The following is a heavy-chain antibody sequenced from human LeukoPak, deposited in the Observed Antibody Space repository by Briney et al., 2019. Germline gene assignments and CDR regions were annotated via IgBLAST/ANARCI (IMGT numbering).Heavy chain of an antibody. J-gene: IGHJ4*02. CDR3: ARLRANWNFDY. D-gene: IGHD1-1*01. Sequence: SSETLSLTCTVSGGSISSSSYYWGWIRQPPGKGLEWIGSIYYSGSTYYNPSLKSRVTISVDTSKNQFSLKLSSVTAADTAVYYCARLRANWNFDYWGQGTLVTVSS. V-gene: IGHV4-39*01. CDR1: GGSISSSSYY. CDR2: IYYSGST.